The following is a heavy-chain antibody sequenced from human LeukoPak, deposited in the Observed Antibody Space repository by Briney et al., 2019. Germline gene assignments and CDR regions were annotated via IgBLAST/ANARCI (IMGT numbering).Heavy chain of an antibody. J-gene: IGHJ4*02. D-gene: IGHD5-18*01. Sequence: GGSLRLSCAASGFTFSSYSMNWVRQAPGKGLEWVSSISSSNSYIYNADSVKGRFTISRDNAKNTLYLQMNSLRAEDTAVYYCARNPYSFALDYWGQGTLVTVSS. V-gene: IGHV3-21*01. CDR1: GFTFSSYS. CDR2: ISSSNSYI. CDR3: ARNPYSFALDY.